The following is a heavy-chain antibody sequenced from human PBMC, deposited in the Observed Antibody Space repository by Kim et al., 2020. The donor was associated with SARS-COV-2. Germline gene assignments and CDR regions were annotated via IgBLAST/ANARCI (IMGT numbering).Heavy chain of an antibody. Sequence: GGSLRLSCAASRFTFSNYAMNWVRQAPGKGLEWVSYISSSGTTIYYADSVKGRFTISRDNAKNSLYLQMNSLRAEDTAVYYCAREYIWGSYRRFDCWGQGTLVTVSS. CDR1: RFTFSNYA. CDR3: AREYIWGSYRRFDC. V-gene: IGHV3-48*03. D-gene: IGHD3-16*02. J-gene: IGHJ4*02. CDR2: ISSSGTTI.